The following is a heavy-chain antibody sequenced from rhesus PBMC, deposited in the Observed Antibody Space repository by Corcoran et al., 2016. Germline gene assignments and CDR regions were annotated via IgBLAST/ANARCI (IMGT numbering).Heavy chain of an antibody. J-gene: IGHJ4*01. CDR1: GYSLRRKY. D-gene: IGHD3-16*01. CDR2: MYGSSVST. CDR3: ASSPRGSYYSFDC. Sequence: QVQLHESGPGMVKPSETLSLTFAVPGYSLRRKYWRWVRQPPGKGLGWIGYMYGSSVSTYSHPSLKCRVPISTDTSNNHFSLMLISVSAADTAVYYCASSPRGSYYSFDCWGHGVLVTVSS. V-gene: IGHV4-165*01.